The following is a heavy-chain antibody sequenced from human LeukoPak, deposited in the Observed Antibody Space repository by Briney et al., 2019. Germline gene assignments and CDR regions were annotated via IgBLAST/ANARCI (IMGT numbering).Heavy chain of an antibody. D-gene: IGHD3-10*01. Sequence: GGSLRLSCAASGFTFDDDAMHWVRQAPGKGLEWVSGISWNSGSIGYADSVKGRFTISRDNAKNSLYLQMNSLRAEDTALYYCAKDIFTMVRGVFDYWGQGTLVTVSS. CDR3: AKDIFTMVRGVFDY. V-gene: IGHV3-9*01. J-gene: IGHJ4*02. CDR2: ISWNSGSI. CDR1: GFTFDDDA.